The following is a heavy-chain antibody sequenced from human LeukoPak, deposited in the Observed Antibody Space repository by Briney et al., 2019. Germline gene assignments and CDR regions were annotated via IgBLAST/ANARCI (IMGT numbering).Heavy chain of an antibody. D-gene: IGHD3-3*01. CDR1: GGAISRYY. J-gene: IGHJ4*02. CDR2: IYYSGST. Sequence: SETVSLTCTVSGGAISRYYWSWIRQPPGKGLEWIGYIYYSGSTNYNPSLKSRVTISVDTYKNQFSLKLSSVTAADTAVYYCARTYYDFWSGYYIDYWGQGTLVSVSS. V-gene: IGHV4-59*08. CDR3: ARTYYDFWSGYYIDY.